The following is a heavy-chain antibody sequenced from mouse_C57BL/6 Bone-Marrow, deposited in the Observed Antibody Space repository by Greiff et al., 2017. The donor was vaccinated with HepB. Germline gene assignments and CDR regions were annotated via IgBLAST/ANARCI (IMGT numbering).Heavy chain of an antibody. D-gene: IGHD2-5*01. V-gene: IGHV1-81*01. CDR1: GYTFTSYG. CDR3: AFYYSNYYYAMDY. J-gene: IGHJ4*01. CDR2: IYPRSGNT. Sequence: VNVVESGAELARPGASVKLSCKASGYTFTSYGISWVKQRTGQGLEWIGEIYPRSGNTYYNEKFKGKATLTADKSSSTAYMELRSLTSEDSAVYFCAFYYSNYYYAMDYWGQGTSVTVSS.